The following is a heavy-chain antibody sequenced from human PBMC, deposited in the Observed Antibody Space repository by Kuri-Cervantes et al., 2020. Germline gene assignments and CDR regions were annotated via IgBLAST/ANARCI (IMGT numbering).Heavy chain of an antibody. CDR3: VRFVIRGEAFDY. CDR1: GGSLSGYS. J-gene: IGHJ4*02. V-gene: IGHV4-34*01. Sequence: SETLSLTCAVNGGSLSGYSWTWIRQPPGKGLEWIGEINHRGSTNYNPSLKSRVTISVDTSKNQFSLKLSSVTAADTAVYYCVRFVIRGEAFDYWGQGTLVTVSS. D-gene: IGHD3-10*01. CDR2: INHRGST.